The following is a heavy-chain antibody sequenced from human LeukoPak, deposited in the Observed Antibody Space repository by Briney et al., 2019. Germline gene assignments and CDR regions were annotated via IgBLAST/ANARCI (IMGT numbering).Heavy chain of an antibody. CDR2: IYYSGST. D-gene: IGHD3-3*01. V-gene: IGHV4-39*07. CDR3: ARPTYEVRAFDI. Sequence: SETLSLTCTVSGGSISSSSYYWGWIRQPPGKGLEWIGSIYYSGSTYYNPSLKSRVTISVDTSKNQFSLKLSSVTAADTAVYYCARPTYEVRAFDIWGQGTMVTVSS. CDR1: GGSISSSSYY. J-gene: IGHJ3*02.